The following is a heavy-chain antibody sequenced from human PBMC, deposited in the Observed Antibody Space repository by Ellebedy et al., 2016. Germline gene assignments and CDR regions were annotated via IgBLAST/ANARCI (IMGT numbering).Heavy chain of an antibody. Sequence: SQTLSLTCAISGDSVSLNSVGWNWIRQSPERGLEWLGRTYYGSKWSYDYAVSVKSRVTINPDTSKNQVSLQLNSVTLEDTAVYYCTRCINCVTSGCYGAYFDYWGQGTLVTVFS. CDR3: TRCINCVTSGCYGAYFDY. D-gene: IGHD2-2*01. V-gene: IGHV6-1*01. CDR1: GDSVSLNSVG. CDR2: TYYGSKWSY. J-gene: IGHJ4*02.